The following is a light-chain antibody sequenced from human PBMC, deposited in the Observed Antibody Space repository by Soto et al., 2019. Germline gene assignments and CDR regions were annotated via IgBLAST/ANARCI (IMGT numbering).Light chain of an antibody. Sequence: LVMTQSPATLSVSPGERATLSCRASQGVSSNLAWYQQKPGQAPRLLIYDASTRATGIPARFSGSGPGTEFTLTISSLQSEDFAVYYCQQYNNWPLTFGGGTKVDIK. CDR3: QQYNNWPLT. V-gene: IGKV3-15*01. J-gene: IGKJ4*01. CDR1: QGVSSN. CDR2: DAS.